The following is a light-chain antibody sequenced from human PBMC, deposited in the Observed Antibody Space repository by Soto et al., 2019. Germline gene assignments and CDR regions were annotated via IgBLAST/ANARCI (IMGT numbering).Light chain of an antibody. CDR3: QQRSNWPPGLT. J-gene: IGKJ4*01. CDR2: DAS. V-gene: IGKV3-11*01. Sequence: EIVLTQSPATLSWSPGERATLSFMASQSVSSYLAWYQQKPGQAPRLLIYDASNRATGIPARFSGSGSGTDFTLTISSLEPEDFAVYYCQQRSNWPPGLTFGGGTKVDIK. CDR1: QSVSSY.